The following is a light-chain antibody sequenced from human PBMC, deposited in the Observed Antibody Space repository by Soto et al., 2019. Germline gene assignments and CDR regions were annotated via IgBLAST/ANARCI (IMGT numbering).Light chain of an antibody. CDR1: QSVSSN. J-gene: IGKJ1*01. V-gene: IGKV3-15*01. CDR2: GAS. Sequence: EVVMTQSPAALSVSRGGRATRCCRASQSVSSNLAWYQQKPGQAPRLLIYGASTRAAGIPARFSGSGSGTDFTLTITSLQSEDFGVYYCHQHNNWWTFGQGTKVDI. CDR3: HQHNNWWT.